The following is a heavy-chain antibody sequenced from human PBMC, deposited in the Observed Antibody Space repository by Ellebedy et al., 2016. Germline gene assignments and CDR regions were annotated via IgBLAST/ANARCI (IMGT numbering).Heavy chain of an antibody. D-gene: IGHD3-22*01. Sequence: ASVKVSCXASGYTFTSYGISWVRQAPGQGLEWMGWISAYNGNTNYAQKLQGRVTMTTDTSTSTAYMELRSLRSDDTAVYYCARDGIRITMIVVPYFDYWGQGTLVTVSS. CDR2: ISAYNGNT. CDR3: ARDGIRITMIVVPYFDY. V-gene: IGHV1-18*01. J-gene: IGHJ4*02. CDR1: GYTFTSYG.